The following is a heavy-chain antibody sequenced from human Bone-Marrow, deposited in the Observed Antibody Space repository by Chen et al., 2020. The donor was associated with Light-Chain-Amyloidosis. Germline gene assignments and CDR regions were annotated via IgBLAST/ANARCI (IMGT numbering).Heavy chain of an antibody. Sequence: EVQLVESGGGVVEPGESLRLFCAASGFTFSSHDMNWVRQAPGKGLEWVASISGSSSYIYYADSVKGRFTISRHNAKNSLYLEMNGLRADDTAGYFCVRGSANVAGTAWFDTWGQGNLVTVSS. CDR3: VRGSANVAGTAWFDT. V-gene: IGHV3-21*01. J-gene: IGHJ5*02. CDR1: GFTFSSHD. D-gene: IGHD6-19*01. CDR2: ISGSSSYI.